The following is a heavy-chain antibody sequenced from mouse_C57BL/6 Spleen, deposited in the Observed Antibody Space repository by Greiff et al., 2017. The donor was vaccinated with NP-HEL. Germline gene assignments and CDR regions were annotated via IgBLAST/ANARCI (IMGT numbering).Heavy chain of an antibody. V-gene: IGHV1-5*01. J-gene: IGHJ3*01. Sequence: EVKLQESGTVLARPGASVKMSCKTSGYTFTSYWMHWVKQRPGQGLEWIGAIYPGNSDTSYNQKFKGKAKLTAVTSASTAYMELSSLTNEDSAVYYCTGYYGSRGGLAWFAYWGQGTLVTVSA. CDR1: GYTFTSYW. CDR3: TGYYGSRGGLAWFAY. D-gene: IGHD1-1*01. CDR2: IYPGNSDT.